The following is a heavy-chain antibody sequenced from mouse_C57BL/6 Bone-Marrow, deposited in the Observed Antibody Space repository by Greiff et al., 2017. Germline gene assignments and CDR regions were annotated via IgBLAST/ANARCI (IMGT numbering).Heavy chain of an antibody. CDR1: GYTFTSYW. V-gene: IGHV1-64*01. D-gene: IGHD1-1*01. CDR3: ARGCYGTYDYAMDY. Sequence: QVQLQQPGAELVKPGASVKLSCKASGYTFTSYWMHWVKQRPGQGLEWIGMIHPNSGSTNYNEKFKSKATLTVDKSSSTAYMQLSSLTSEDSAVYYCARGCYGTYDYAMDYWGQGTAVTVSA. J-gene: IGHJ4*01. CDR2: IHPNSGST.